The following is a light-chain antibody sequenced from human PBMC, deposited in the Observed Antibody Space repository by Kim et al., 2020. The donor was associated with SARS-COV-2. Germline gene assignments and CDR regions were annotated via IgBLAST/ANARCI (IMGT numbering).Light chain of an antibody. CDR3: QQFNNYPF. J-gene: IGKJ5*01. CDR2: DAS. Sequence: AIQLTQSPSSLSASVGDRVTMTCRASQGISSALAWYQQKPGKPPKLLIYDASTLESGVPSRFSGSGSGTDFTLTISSLQPEDFATYYCQQFNNYPFFGLGTRLEIK. CDR1: QGISSA. V-gene: IGKV1D-13*01.